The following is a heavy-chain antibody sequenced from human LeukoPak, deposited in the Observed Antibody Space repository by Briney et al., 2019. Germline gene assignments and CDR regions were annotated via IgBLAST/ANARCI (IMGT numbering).Heavy chain of an antibody. D-gene: IGHD6-13*01. Sequence: GGSLRLSCAASGFTFSSYWMHWVRQAPGKGLEWAAVIWYDGSIQYYADSVQGRFTISRDSSENTLYLQMNSLRAEDTAVYYCARDKSWYFDYWGQGTLVTVSS. V-gene: IGHV3-33*08. CDR3: ARDKSWYFDY. CDR2: IWYDGSIQ. CDR1: GFTFSSYW. J-gene: IGHJ4*02.